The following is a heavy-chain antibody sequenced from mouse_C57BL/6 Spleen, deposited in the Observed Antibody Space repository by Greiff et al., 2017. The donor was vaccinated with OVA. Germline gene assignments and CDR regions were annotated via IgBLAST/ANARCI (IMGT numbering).Heavy chain of an antibody. CDR2: IDPETGGT. CDR3: TRSPWYFYV. Sequence: VHLVESGAELVRPGASVTLSCKASGYTFTDYEMHWVKQTPVHGLEWIGAIDPETGGTAYNQKFKGKAILTADKSSSTAYMELRSLTSEDSAVYYCTRSPWYFYVWGTGTTVTVSS. J-gene: IGHJ1*03. CDR1: GYTFTDYE. V-gene: IGHV1-15*01.